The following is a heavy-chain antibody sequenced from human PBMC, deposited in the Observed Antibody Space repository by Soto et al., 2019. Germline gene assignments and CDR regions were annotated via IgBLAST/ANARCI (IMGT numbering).Heavy chain of an antibody. CDR3: ASGKGYYYYGMDV. CDR1: GGSISSYY. Sequence: QVQLQESGPGLVKPSETLSLTCTVSGGSISSYYWSWIRQPPGKGLEWIGYIYYSGSTNYNPSLKRRVTIAVDTSKKQFSLKLSSVTAADTAVYYCASGKGYYYYGMDVWGQGTTVTVSS. J-gene: IGHJ6*02. D-gene: IGHD1-1*01. V-gene: IGHV4-59*01. CDR2: IYYSGST.